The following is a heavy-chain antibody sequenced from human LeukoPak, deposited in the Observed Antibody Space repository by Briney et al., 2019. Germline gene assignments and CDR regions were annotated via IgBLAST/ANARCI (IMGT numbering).Heavy chain of an antibody. J-gene: IGHJ4*02. CDR1: GYTFTSYY. D-gene: IGHD4-17*01. V-gene: IGHV1-46*01. Sequence: GASVKVSCKASGYTFTSYYMHWVRQAPGQRVEWRGLINPSGGFTIYAQKFQGRVTMTRDMSTSTVYMEMSSLSSEDTAVYYCARDGGYGDYYFDYWGQGTLVTVSS. CDR3: ARDGGYGDYYFDY. CDR2: INPSGGFT.